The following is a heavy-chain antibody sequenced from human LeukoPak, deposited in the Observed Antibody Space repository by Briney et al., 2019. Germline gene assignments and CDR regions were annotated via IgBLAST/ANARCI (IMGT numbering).Heavy chain of an antibody. Sequence: AETLSLTCTVSGGSMSPYHWGWLRQPPGKGLEWTAYIYYSGSTNYNPSLNSRVTISVDTSKNQFSLRLSSVTAADTAIYYCARAVSGRFDYWGQGTLVTVSS. J-gene: IGHJ4*02. V-gene: IGHV4-59*08. CDR2: IYYSGST. D-gene: IGHD6-19*01. CDR3: ARAVSGRFDY. CDR1: GGSMSPYH.